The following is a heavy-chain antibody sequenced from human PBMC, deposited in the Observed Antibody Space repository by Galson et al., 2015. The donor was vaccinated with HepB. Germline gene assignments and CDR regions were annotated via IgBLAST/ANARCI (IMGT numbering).Heavy chain of an antibody. CDR1: GLTFRSSG. D-gene: IGHD4-17*01. CDR3: AERYGDAGY. CDR2: INGDGSGT. V-gene: IGHV3-74*01. Sequence: SLRLSCAASGLTFRSSGMHWVRQAPGKGLVWVSRINGDGSGTRFADSVKGRFTISRDNAKNTLYLQMNSLRAEDTAVYYCAERYGDAGYWGQGTLVTVSS. J-gene: IGHJ4*02.